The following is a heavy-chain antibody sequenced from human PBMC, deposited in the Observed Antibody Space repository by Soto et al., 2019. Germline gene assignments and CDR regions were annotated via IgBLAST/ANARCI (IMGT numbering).Heavy chain of an antibody. D-gene: IGHD2-15*01. CDR1: GYTFTSYA. J-gene: IGHJ3*02. Sequence: ASVKVSCKASGYTFTSYAMHWVRQAPGQRLEWMGWINAGNGDTKYSQKFQGRVTITRDTSASTAYMELSSLRSEDTAVYYCARDEGGIVVVVAATGAFDIWGQGTMVTVSS. CDR2: INAGNGDT. V-gene: IGHV1-3*01. CDR3: ARDEGGIVVVVAATGAFDI.